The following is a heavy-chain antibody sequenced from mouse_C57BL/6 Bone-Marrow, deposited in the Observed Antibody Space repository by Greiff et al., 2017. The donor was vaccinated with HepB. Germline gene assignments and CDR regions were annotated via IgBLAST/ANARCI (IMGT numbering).Heavy chain of an antibody. D-gene: IGHD1-1*01. CDR2: IYPRDGST. V-gene: IGHV1-78*01. J-gene: IGHJ2*01. CDR3: ARPSYYYGSSFYYFDY. CDR1: GYTFTDHT. Sequence: QVQLQQSDAELVKPGASVKISCKVSGYTFTDHTIHWMKQRPEQGLEWIGYIYPRDGSTKYNEKFKGKATLTADKSSSTAYMQLNSLTSEDSAVYFCARPSYYYGSSFYYFDYWGQVTTLTVSS.